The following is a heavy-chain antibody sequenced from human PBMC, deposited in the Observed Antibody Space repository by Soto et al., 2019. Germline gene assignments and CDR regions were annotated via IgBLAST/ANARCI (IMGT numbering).Heavy chain of an antibody. CDR1: GGTFSSYA. CDR2: IIPIFGTA. CDR3: ARALGVDTAMVRDNWFDP. D-gene: IGHD5-18*01. Sequence: QVQLVQSGAEVKKPGSSVKVSCKASGGTFSSYAISWVRQAPGQGIEWTGGIIPIFGTANYAQKFRGRVTITADESTSTAYMELSSLRSEDTAVYYCARALGVDTAMVRDNWFDPWGQGTLVTVSS. V-gene: IGHV1-69*01. J-gene: IGHJ5*02.